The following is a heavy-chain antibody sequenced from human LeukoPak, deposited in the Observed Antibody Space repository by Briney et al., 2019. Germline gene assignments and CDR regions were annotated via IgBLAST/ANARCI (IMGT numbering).Heavy chain of an antibody. Sequence: ASVKVSRKASGYTFSNYYMHWVRQAPAPGLEWMGLISPSGGSTSYAQKFQGRVTMTSDTSTTTVYMELSSLRSKDTAVYYCARYSQWLASDYWGQGTLVTVSS. CDR2: ISPSGGST. CDR1: GYTFSNYY. J-gene: IGHJ4*02. CDR3: ARYSQWLASDY. D-gene: IGHD6-19*01. V-gene: IGHV1-46*01.